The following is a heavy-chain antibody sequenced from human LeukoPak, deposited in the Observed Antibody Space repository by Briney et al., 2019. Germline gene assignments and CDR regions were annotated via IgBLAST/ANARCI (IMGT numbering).Heavy chain of an antibody. Sequence: GGSLRLSCAASGFTLGTYGMSWVRQAPGKGLEWVSTVSGSGASTYYADSVKGRFIVSRDNPKNTLYLLMNSLRADDTAVYFCARDRPESSGWYGWFDPWGQGTLVTVSS. CDR3: ARDRPESSGWYGWFDP. V-gene: IGHV3-23*01. CDR1: GFTLGTYG. CDR2: VSGSGAST. D-gene: IGHD6-19*01. J-gene: IGHJ5*02.